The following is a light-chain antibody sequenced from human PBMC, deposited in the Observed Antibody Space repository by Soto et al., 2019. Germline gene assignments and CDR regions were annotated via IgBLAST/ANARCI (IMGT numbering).Light chain of an antibody. CDR1: NLEDKS. CDR2: FDS. Sequence: SYELTQPPSVSVAPGKTAKISCEGNNLEDKSVHWYQQRPGKAPVVVMVFDSERPSGIPERFSGSNSGNTATLIISRVEAGDEADYYCQLWDSGSEHYVFGSGTKLTVL. V-gene: IGLV3-21*04. J-gene: IGLJ1*01. CDR3: QLWDSGSEHYV.